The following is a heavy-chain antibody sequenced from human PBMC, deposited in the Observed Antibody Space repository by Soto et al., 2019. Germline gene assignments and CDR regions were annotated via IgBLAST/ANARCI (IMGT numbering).Heavy chain of an antibody. Sequence: GGSLRLSCAASGFTFSSYSMNWVRQAPGKGLEWVSSISSSSSYIYYADSVKGRFTISRGNAKNSLYLQMNSLRAEDTAVYYCASPVRHCSSTSCYAFDIWGQGTMVTVSS. CDR3: ASPVRHCSSTSCYAFDI. V-gene: IGHV3-21*01. CDR2: ISSSSSYI. CDR1: GFTFSSYS. J-gene: IGHJ3*02. D-gene: IGHD2-2*01.